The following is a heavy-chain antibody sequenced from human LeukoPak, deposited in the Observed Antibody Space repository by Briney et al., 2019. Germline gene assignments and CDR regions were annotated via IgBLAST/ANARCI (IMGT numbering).Heavy chain of an antibody. V-gene: IGHV3-23*01. D-gene: IGHD6-19*01. Sequence: SGGSLRLSCAASGFTFSSYAMSWVRQAPGKGLEWVSSISGSGGSTYYADSVKGRFTISRDNSKNTLYLQMNSLRAEDTAVYYCAKDLAVAGPNWFDPWGQGTLVTVSS. CDR3: AKDLAVAGPNWFDP. J-gene: IGHJ5*02. CDR1: GFTFSSYA. CDR2: ISGSGGST.